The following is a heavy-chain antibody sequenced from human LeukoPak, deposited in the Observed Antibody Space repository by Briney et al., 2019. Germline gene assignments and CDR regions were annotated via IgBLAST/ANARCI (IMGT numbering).Heavy chain of an antibody. J-gene: IGHJ3*02. CDR3: RTVKQQLVRNDAFDI. V-gene: IGHV1-2*02. Sequence: ASVKVSCKASGYTFTGYYMHWVRQAPGQGLEWMGWINPNSGGTNYAQKFQGRVTMTRDTSISTAYMELSRLRSDDTAVYYCRTVKQQLVRNDAFDIWGQGTLVTVSS. D-gene: IGHD6-13*01. CDR1: GYTFTGYY. CDR2: INPNSGGT.